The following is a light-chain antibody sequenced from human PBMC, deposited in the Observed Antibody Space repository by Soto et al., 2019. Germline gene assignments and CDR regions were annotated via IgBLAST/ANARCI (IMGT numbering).Light chain of an antibody. J-gene: IGLJ3*02. V-gene: IGLV1-40*01. CDR1: SSNIGAGYD. CDR2: DNN. Sequence: QSVLTQPPSVSGAPGQRVTIPCTGRSSNIGAGYDVHWYQQLPGTAPKLLIYDNNNRPSGVPDRFSGFRFGTSASLAITGLQAEDEADYYCQSYDSSLSGSVFGGGTQLTVL. CDR3: QSYDSSLSGSV.